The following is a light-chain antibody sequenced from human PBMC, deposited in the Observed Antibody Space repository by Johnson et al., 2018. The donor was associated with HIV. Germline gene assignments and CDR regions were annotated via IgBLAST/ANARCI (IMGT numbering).Light chain of an antibody. J-gene: IGLJ1*01. Sequence: QSVLTQPPSVSAAPGQKVTISCSGSSSNIGNHYVSWYRHLPGTAPKLLIYTYDQRPSGVPDRFSGYKSGTSASLAISGLQAEDEADYYCVAWDDTLHSYVFGTGTKVTVL. CDR3: VAWDDTLHSYV. CDR2: TYD. CDR1: SSNIGNHY. V-gene: IGLV1-44*01.